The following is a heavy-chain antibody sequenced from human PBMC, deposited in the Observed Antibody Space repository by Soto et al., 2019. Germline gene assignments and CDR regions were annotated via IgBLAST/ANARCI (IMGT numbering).Heavy chain of an antibody. CDR3: AKARGSSTPAPGSY. J-gene: IGHJ4*02. D-gene: IGHD2-2*01. CDR1: GFTFTNYG. V-gene: IGHV3-23*01. CDR2: LSTTGGST. Sequence: GGSLRLSCAASGFTFTNYGMSWVRQAPGKGLEWVSGLSTTGGSTYYADSVKGRFTISRDNSKNTLYLQLNSLRAEDTAVYYCAKARGSSTPAPGSYWGQGTLVTVSS.